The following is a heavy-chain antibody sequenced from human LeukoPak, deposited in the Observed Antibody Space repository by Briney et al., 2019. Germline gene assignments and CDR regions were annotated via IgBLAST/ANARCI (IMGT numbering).Heavy chain of an antibody. CDR2: ISSSGSTI. J-gene: IGHJ4*02. CDR3: ARVHHTYYYDSSGYYLDY. D-gene: IGHD3-22*01. Sequence: GGSLRLSCAASGFTFSDYYMSWIRQAPGKGLEWVSYISSSGSTIYYADSVKGRFTISRDNAKNSLYLQMNSLRAEDTAVYYCARVHHTYYYDSSGYYLDYWGREPWSPSPQ. CDR1: GFTFSDYY. V-gene: IGHV3-11*01.